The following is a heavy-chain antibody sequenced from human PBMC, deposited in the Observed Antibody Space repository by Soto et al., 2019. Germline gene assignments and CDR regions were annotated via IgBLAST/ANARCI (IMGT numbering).Heavy chain of an antibody. CDR2: IYYSGST. CDR3: ARVLWFGELLEYYFDY. Sequence: PSETLSLTCTVSGGSISSSSYYWGWIRQPPGKGLEWIGSIYYSGSTYYNPSLKSRVTISVDTSKNQFSLKLSSVTAADTAVYYCARVLWFGELLEYYFDYWGQGTLVTVSS. CDR1: GGSISSSSYY. V-gene: IGHV4-39*01. D-gene: IGHD3-10*01. J-gene: IGHJ4*02.